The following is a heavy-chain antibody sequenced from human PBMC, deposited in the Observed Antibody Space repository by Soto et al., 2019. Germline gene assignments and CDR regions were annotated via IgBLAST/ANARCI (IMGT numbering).Heavy chain of an antibody. CDR2: ISGSGGST. CDR3: AKVVVVAEGSRRGHSDY. CDR1: GFTFSSYA. J-gene: IGHJ4*02. V-gene: IGHV3-23*01. Sequence: GGSLRLSCAASGFTFSSYAMSWVRQAPGKGLEWVSGISGSGGSTYYADSVRGRFTISRDNSKNTLYLQMNSLRAEDTAVYHCAKVVVVAEGSRRGHSDYWGQGALVTVSS. D-gene: IGHD6-19*01.